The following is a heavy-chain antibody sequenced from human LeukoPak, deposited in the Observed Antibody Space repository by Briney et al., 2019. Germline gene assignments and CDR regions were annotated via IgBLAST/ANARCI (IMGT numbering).Heavy chain of an antibody. V-gene: IGHV4-59*01. CDR2: IYYSGST. CDR1: GGSISSYY. D-gene: IGHD3-10*01. CDR3: ARDLGYGSGQFDP. J-gene: IGHJ5*02. Sequence: PSETLSLTCTVSGGSISSYYWSWIRQPPGKGLEWIGYIYYSGSTNYNPSLKSRVTISVDTSKNQFSLKLSSVTAADTAVYYCARDLGYGSGQFDPWGQGTLVTVSS.